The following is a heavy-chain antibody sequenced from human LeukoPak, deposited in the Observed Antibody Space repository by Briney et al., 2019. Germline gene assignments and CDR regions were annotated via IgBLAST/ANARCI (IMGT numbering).Heavy chain of an antibody. CDR1: GGTFSSYA. CDR3: AVTYYDFWSGHPGYYYGMDV. V-gene: IGHV1-69*04. Sequence: GASVKVSCKASGGTFSSYAISWVRQAPGQGLEWMGRIIPILGIANYAQKFQERVTITRDMSTSTAYMELSSLRSEDTAVYYCAVTYYDFWSGHPGYYYGMDVWGQGTTVTASS. CDR2: IIPILGIA. J-gene: IGHJ6*02. D-gene: IGHD3-3*01.